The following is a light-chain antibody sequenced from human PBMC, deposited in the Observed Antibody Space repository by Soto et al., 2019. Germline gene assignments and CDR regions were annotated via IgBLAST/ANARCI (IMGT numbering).Light chain of an antibody. J-gene: IGLJ2*01. Sequence: QSVLTQPRSVSGSPGQSVTISCTGTSSDVGGYNYVSWYQQHPGQAPKLMIYDVTKRPSGVPDRFSGPKSGNTASLSISGLQAEDEADYYCCSYGGGYTPLLFGGGTKVTVL. CDR2: DVT. CDR3: CSYGGGYTPLL. V-gene: IGLV2-11*01. CDR1: SSDVGGYNY.